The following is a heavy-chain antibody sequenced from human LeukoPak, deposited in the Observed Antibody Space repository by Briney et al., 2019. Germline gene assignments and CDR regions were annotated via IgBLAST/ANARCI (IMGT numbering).Heavy chain of an antibody. CDR2: IYTSGST. J-gene: IGHJ4*02. D-gene: IGHD6-13*01. CDR1: GGSISSYY. V-gene: IGHV4-4*07. CDR3: ARDPIAAAGKDY. Sequence: PAETLSLTCTVSGGSISSYYWSWIWQPAGKGLEWIGRIYTSGSTNYNPSLKSRVTISVDKSKNQFSLKLSSVTAADTAVYYCARDPIAAAGKDYWGQGTLVTVSS.